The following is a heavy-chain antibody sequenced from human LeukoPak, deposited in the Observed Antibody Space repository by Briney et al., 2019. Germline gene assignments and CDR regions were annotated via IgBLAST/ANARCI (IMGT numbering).Heavy chain of an antibody. D-gene: IGHD5-18*01. CDR3: ARAGTKDTAMVKDY. CDR1: GGSISSYY. J-gene: IGHJ4*02. V-gene: IGHV4-59*01. CDR2: IYYSGST. Sequence: SETLSLTCTVSGGSISSYYWSWIRQPPGKGLEWIGYIYYSGSTNYNPSLKSRVTISVDTSKNQFSLKLSSVTAADTAVYYCARAGTKDTAMVKDYWGQGTLVIVSS.